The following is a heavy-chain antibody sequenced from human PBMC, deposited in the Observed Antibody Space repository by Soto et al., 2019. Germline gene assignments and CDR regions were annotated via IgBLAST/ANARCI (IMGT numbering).Heavy chain of an antibody. CDR2: ISGSGGST. D-gene: IGHD2-2*02. J-gene: IGHJ6*02. CDR1: GFTFSSYA. V-gene: IGHV3-23*01. CDR3: AKAPYCSSTSCYNYYYYGMDV. Sequence: EVQLLESGGGLVQPGGSLRLSCAASGFTFSSYAMSWVRQAPGKGLEWVSAISGSGGSTYYADSVKGRFTISRDNSKNTLYLQINSLRAEDTAVYYCAKAPYCSSTSCYNYYYYGMDVWGQGTTVTVSS.